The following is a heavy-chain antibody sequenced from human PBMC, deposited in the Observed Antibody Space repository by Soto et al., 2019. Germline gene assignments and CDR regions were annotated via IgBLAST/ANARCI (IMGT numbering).Heavy chain of an antibody. CDR2: MNPNSGNT. J-gene: IGHJ3*02. V-gene: IGHV1-8*01. CDR1: GYTFTSYD. Sequence: QVQLVQSGAEVKKPGASVKVSCKASGYTFTSYDINWVRQATGQGLEWMGWMNPNSGNTGYAQKFQGRVTMNRNNSRSTAYMELSSLRSEDTAVYYCAGVIRMHSVVRGPPDAFDIWGQGTMVTVSS. CDR3: AGVIRMHSVVRGPPDAFDI. D-gene: IGHD2-15*01.